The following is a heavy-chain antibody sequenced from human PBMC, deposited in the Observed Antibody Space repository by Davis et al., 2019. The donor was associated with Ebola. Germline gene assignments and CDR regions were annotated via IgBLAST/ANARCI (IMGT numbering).Heavy chain of an antibody. CDR1: GYTFTSYD. D-gene: IGHD3-10*01. CDR3: ARAPTWSQINYYCFDY. CDR2: MNHNSGNT. J-gene: IGHJ4*02. V-gene: IGHV1-8*01. Sequence: ASVQVSCKASGYTFTSYDINWVRQATGRGLEWMGWMNHNSGNTGYAQKFQGRVTMTRNTSISTAYMELSSLRSEDTAMYYCARAPTWSQINYYCFDYWGQGTPVTVSS.